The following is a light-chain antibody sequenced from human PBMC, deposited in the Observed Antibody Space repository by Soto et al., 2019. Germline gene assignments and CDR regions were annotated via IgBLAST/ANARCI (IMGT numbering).Light chain of an antibody. CDR2: HAS. V-gene: IGKV3-20*01. CDR3: QRSGSTPVT. CDR1: PGVSHSS. Sequence: EMVLPQSPGTLSLSPGERATLSCRASPGVSHSSLAWCLQKPGQAPRLLIYHASRRATGIPDRLRGGGSGTDFALSHSRLEREDCAVDYCQRSGSTPVTVGQGTKLEIK. J-gene: IGKJ2*01.